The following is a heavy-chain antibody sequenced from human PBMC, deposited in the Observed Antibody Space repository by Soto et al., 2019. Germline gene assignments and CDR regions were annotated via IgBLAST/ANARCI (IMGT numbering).Heavy chain of an antibody. Sequence: PSETLSLTCAVSGYSISSGYYWGWIRQPPGKGLEWIGSIYHSGSTYYNPSLKSRVTISVDTSKNQFSLKLSSVTDADTAVYYCARVVYDSSGYFDPWGQGTLVTVSS. D-gene: IGHD3-22*01. J-gene: IGHJ5*02. CDR2: IYHSGST. V-gene: IGHV4-38-2*01. CDR3: ARVVYDSSGYFDP. CDR1: GYSISSGYY.